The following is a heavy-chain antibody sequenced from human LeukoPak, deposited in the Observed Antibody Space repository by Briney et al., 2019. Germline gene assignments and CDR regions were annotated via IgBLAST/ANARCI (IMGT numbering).Heavy chain of an antibody. V-gene: IGHV1-2*02. D-gene: IGHD3-10*01. Sequence: ASVKVSCKASGYTFTGYYMHWVRQAPGQGLEWMGWINPNSGGTNYAQKLQGRVIMTTDTSTSAAYMELRSLRSDDTAVYYCARHTLYGSGSYYVYYFDYWGQGTLVTVSS. CDR3: ARHTLYGSGSYYVYYFDY. J-gene: IGHJ4*02. CDR2: INPNSGGT. CDR1: GYTFTGYY.